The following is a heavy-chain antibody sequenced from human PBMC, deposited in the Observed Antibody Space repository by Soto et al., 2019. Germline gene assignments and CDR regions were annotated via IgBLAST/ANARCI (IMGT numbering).Heavy chain of an antibody. CDR2: IWYDGSNK. Sequence: PGRSLRLSCAACEFTFSSYGMHLVRQSPGKGLEWVAVIWYDGSNKYYADSVKGRFTISRDNSKNTLYLQMNSLRAEDTAVYDCARGGYCSRGSCYFPQVTGIDVWGQGTTVTVSS. CDR3: ARGGYCSRGSCYFPQVTGIDV. V-gene: IGHV3-33*01. D-gene: IGHD2-15*01. J-gene: IGHJ6*02. CDR1: EFTFSSYG.